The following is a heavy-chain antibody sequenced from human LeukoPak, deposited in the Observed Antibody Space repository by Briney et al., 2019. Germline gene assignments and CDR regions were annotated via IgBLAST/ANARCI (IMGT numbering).Heavy chain of an antibody. CDR1: GYTFTNYF. D-gene: IGHD6-13*01. CDR2: ISAYNGNT. V-gene: IGHV1-18*04. J-gene: IGHJ4*02. CDR3: ARDSSSWTGYFDY. Sequence: GASVKVSCKASGYTFTNYFMHWVRQAPGQGLEWMGWISAYNGNTNYAQKLQGRVTMTTDTSTSTAYMELRSLRSDDTAVYYCARDSSSWTGYFDYWGQGTLVTVSS.